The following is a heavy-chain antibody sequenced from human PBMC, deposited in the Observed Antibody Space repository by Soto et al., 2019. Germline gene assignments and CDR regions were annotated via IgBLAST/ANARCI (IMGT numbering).Heavy chain of an antibody. Sequence: ASVKVSCEASGDTFTSYGISWVRQVPGQGLEWMGWISAYNGNTNYAQKLQGRVTMTTDTSTSTAYMELRSLRSDDTAVYYCARESVDSSGLGYWGQGTLVTVSS. CDR2: ISAYNGNT. CDR3: ARESVDSSGLGY. V-gene: IGHV1-18*01. D-gene: IGHD3-22*01. CDR1: GDTFTSYG. J-gene: IGHJ4*02.